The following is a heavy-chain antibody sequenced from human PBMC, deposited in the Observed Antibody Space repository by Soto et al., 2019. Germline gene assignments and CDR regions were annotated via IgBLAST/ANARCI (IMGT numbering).Heavy chain of an antibody. J-gene: IGHJ5*02. CDR2: ISAYNGNT. CDR3: ARDYRWYYDFWSGPYWFDP. CDR1: GYTFTSYG. D-gene: IGHD3-3*01. Sequence: ASVKVSCKASGYTFTSYGISWARQAPGQGLEWMGWISAYNGNTNYAQKLQGRVTMTTDTSTSTAYMELRSLRSDDTAVYYCARDYRWYYDFWSGPYWFDPWGQGTLVTAPQ. V-gene: IGHV1-18*01.